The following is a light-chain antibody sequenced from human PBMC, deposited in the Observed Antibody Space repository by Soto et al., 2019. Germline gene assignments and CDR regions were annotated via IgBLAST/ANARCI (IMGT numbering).Light chain of an antibody. J-gene: IGLJ1*01. CDR1: RYDVGGYNY. CDR2: EVS. Sequence: QSALTQTPSVSGSPGQSVTMSCTGTRYDVGGYNYVSWYQQHPGKAPKLIIYEVSNRPSGVSNRFSGSKSGNTASLTISGLRAEDEADYYCNSYTSSTAYVFGTGTKVTVL. CDR3: NSYTSSTAYV. V-gene: IGLV2-14*01.